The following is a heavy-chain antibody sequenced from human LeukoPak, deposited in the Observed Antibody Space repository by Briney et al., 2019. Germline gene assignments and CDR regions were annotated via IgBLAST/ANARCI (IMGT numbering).Heavy chain of an antibody. Sequence: SQTLSLTCAISGDSVSSNSAAWNWIRQSPSRGLEWLGRTYYRSKWYNDYAVSVKSRITINPDTSKKQFSLQLNSVTPEDTAVYYCARERGITGTTRLGGYYYYMDVWGKGTTVTVSS. V-gene: IGHV6-1*01. CDR3: ARERGITGTTRLGGYYYYMDV. CDR2: TYYRSKWYN. J-gene: IGHJ6*03. CDR1: GDSVSSNSAA. D-gene: IGHD1-7*01.